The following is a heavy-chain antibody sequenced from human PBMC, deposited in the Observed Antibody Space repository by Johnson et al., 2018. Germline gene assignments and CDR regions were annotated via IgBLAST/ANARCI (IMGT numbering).Heavy chain of an antibody. V-gene: IGHV3-23*04. Sequence: VQLVQSGGGLVKPGGSLRLSCAASGLAFSSFAMSWVRQAPGKGLEWVSLISGSGRSTYYADSVKGRFTISRDNSKNTLYVEMNSLRADDTALYYCAKGRGPFYYYDMDFWGQGTTVTVSS. CDR1: GLAFSSFA. CDR2: ISGSGRST. J-gene: IGHJ6*02. CDR3: AKGRGPFYYYDMDF.